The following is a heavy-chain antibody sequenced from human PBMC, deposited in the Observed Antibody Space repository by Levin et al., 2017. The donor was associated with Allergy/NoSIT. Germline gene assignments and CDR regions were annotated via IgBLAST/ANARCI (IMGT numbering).Heavy chain of an antibody. CDR1: GFTFSNYA. Sequence: GESLKISCAASGFTFSNYAMSWVRQAPGKGLEWVAGFRDTRYTNYADSVNGRFTISRDNSRNMFYLQMNSLRAADTAVYDCAGFARPAGVYDSSDSFDIWGQGTMVTVSS. CDR3: AGFARPAGVYDSSDSFDI. D-gene: IGHD3-22*01. CDR2: FRDTRYT. V-gene: IGHV3-23*01. J-gene: IGHJ3*02.